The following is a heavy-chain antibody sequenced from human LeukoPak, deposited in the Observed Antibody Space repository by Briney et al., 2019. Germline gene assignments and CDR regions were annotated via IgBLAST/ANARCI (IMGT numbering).Heavy chain of an antibody. V-gene: IGHV4-59*01. CDR2: IYYSGST. D-gene: IGHD3-22*01. Sequence: SETLSLTCTVSGGSISSYYWSWIRQPPGKGLEWIGYIYYSGSTNYNPSLKGRVTISVDTSKNQFSLKLSSVTAADTAVYYCARHRDYYDTWGHGTLVTVSS. J-gene: IGHJ4*01. CDR3: ARHRDYYDT. CDR1: GGSISSYY.